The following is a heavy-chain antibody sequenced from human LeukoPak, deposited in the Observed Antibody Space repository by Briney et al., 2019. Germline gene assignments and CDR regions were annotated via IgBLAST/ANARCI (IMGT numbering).Heavy chain of an antibody. Sequence: GASVKVSCKASGYTFTSYGISWVRQAPGQGLEWMGWINPNSGGTNYAQKFQGRVTMTRDTSISTAYMELSSLRSEDTAVYYCARDQDDSGLFDYYYYMDVWGKGTTVTVSS. D-gene: IGHD3-22*01. CDR2: INPNSGGT. CDR1: GYTFTSYG. CDR3: ARDQDDSGLFDYYYYMDV. V-gene: IGHV1-2*02. J-gene: IGHJ6*03.